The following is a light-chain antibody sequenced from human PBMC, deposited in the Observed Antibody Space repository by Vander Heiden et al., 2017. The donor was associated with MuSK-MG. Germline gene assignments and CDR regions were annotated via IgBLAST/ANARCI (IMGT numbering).Light chain of an antibody. CDR2: LGS. J-gene: IGKJ5*01. Sequence: DIVMTQPPLSLPVTPGEPASISCRSSQSLIHSTGNNYLDWYLQKPGQSPQLLIYLGSMRASGVPDRFSGRGSGTSFTLKVGRVETEDVGLSYSRQWLQTPNAFGQGTQLEIK. CDR1: QSLIHSTGNNY. CDR3: RQWLQTPNA. V-gene: IGKV2-28*01.